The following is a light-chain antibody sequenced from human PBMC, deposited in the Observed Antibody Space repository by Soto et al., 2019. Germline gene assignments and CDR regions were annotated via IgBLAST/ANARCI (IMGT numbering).Light chain of an antibody. Sequence: QSALTQPPSASGTPGQRVTISCSGSSSNIGSNTVNWYQQLPGTAPKLLIYSNNQRPPGVPDRFSGSKSGTSASLAISGLQSEDEADYYCAAWDDSLNGPGYVFGTGTKVTVL. CDR1: SSNIGSNT. V-gene: IGLV1-44*01. CDR2: SNN. CDR3: AAWDDSLNGPGYV. J-gene: IGLJ1*01.